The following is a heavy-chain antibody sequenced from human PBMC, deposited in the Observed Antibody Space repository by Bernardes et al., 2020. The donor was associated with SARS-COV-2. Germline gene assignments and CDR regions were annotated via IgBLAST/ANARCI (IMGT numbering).Heavy chain of an antibody. J-gene: IGHJ6*02. CDR3: ARRYGSGSLGMDV. CDR1: GYIFTSYW. D-gene: IGHD3-10*01. Sequence: GESLTISCKGSGYIFTSYWIVWVRQMPGKGLEWMGIIYPSDSDARYSPSFQGQVTISVDKSINTAYLQWSSLKASDTGTYYCARRYGSGSLGMDVWGQGTTVTVSS. V-gene: IGHV5-51*01. CDR2: IYPSDSDA.